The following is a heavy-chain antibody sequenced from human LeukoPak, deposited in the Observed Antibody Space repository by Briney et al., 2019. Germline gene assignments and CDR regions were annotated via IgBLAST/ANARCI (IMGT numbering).Heavy chain of an antibody. CDR1: GFTFSSYS. CDR3: ARGGGYGGTSGYFDY. V-gene: IGHV3-48*01. CDR2: ISSSSSTI. J-gene: IGHJ4*02. Sequence: GGSLRLSCAASGFTFSSYSMNWVRQAPGKGLEWVSYISSSSSTIYYADSVKGRFTISRDNSKNTLYLQMNSLRAEDTAVYYCARGGGYGGTSGYFDYWGQGTLVTVSS. D-gene: IGHD4-23*01.